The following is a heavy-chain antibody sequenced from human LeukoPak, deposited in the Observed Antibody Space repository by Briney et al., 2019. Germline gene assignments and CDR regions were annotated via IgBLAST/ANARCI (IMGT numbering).Heavy chain of an antibody. CDR2: LSYDGSNK. CDR3: ARRGYYYDTSGYWTDYYGMDI. Sequence: GGSLRLSCAASGFTFSSYAMHWVRQAPGKGLEWVAVLSYDGSNKYYADSVKGRFIISRDNSKNTLYLQMNSLRAEDTAVYYCARRGYYYDTSGYWTDYYGMDIWGQGTTVTVSS. J-gene: IGHJ6*02. CDR1: GFTFSSYA. V-gene: IGHV3-30*04. D-gene: IGHD3-22*01.